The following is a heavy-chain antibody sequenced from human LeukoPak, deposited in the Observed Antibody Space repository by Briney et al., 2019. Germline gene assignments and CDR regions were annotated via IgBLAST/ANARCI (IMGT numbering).Heavy chain of an antibody. Sequence: PSETLSLTCTVSGGSISSYYWSWIRQPPGKGLEWIGYIYYSGSTNYNPSLKSRVTISVDTSKNQFSLKLSSVTAADTAVYYCARDAYCGGDCDDAFDIWGQGTMVTVSS. J-gene: IGHJ3*02. CDR2: IYYSGST. D-gene: IGHD2-21*02. CDR3: ARDAYCGGDCDDAFDI. CDR1: GGSISSYY. V-gene: IGHV4-59*01.